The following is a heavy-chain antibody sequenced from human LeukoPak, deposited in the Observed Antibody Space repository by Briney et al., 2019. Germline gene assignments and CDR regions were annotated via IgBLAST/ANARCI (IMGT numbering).Heavy chain of an antibody. V-gene: IGHV1-2*06. D-gene: IGHD3-3*01. CDR2: INPNSGGT. J-gene: IGHJ4*02. Sequence: ASVKVSCKASGYTFTGYYMHWVRQAPGQGLEWMGRINPNSGGTNYAQKFQGRVTMTRDTSISTAYMELSRLRSDDTAVHYCAADGITIFGVVYGGIDYWGQGTLVTVSS. CDR1: GYTFTGYY. CDR3: AADGITIFGVVYGGIDY.